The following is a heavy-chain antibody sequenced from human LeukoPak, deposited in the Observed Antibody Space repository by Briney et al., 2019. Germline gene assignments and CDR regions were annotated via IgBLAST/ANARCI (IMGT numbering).Heavy chain of an antibody. Sequence: GGSLRLSCAASGFTFSSYSMNWVRQAPGKGLEWVSYISSSSSTIYYADSVKGRFTISRDNAKNSLYLQMNSLRAEDTAVYYCARAPRNWGGNCFDYWGQGTLVTVSS. CDR3: ARAPRNWGGNCFDY. J-gene: IGHJ4*02. CDR1: GFTFSSYS. V-gene: IGHV3-48*04. CDR2: ISSSSSTI. D-gene: IGHD7-27*01.